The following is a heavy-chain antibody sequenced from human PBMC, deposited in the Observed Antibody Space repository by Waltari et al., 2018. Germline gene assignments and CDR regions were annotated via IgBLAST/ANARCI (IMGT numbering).Heavy chain of an antibody. Sequence: EVQLVESGGGLVQPGGSLRLSCAASGFTFSSYWMSWVRQAPGKGLEWVANIKQDGSEKYYVDSVKGRFTISRDNAKNSLYLQMNSLRAEDTAVYYCARVPVRIAAPQDYWAQGTLVTVSS. D-gene: IGHD6-6*01. J-gene: IGHJ4*02. CDR2: IKQDGSEK. CDR1: GFTFSSYW. CDR3: ARVPVRIAAPQDY. V-gene: IGHV3-7*01.